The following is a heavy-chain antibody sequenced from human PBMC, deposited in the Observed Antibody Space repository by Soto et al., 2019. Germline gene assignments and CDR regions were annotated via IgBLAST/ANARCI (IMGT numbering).Heavy chain of an antibody. CDR2: ISDSGGRT. CDR3: AKELVNSGWTYFDY. D-gene: IGHD6-19*01. Sequence: GSLRLSCAASGFTFNTYAMSWVRQAPGKGLEWVSAISDSGGRTYYADSVKGRFTISRDNSKNTLYLQMNSLRAEDTAVYFCAKELVNSGWTYFDYWGQGTLVTVSS. J-gene: IGHJ4*02. V-gene: IGHV3-23*01. CDR1: GFTFNTYA.